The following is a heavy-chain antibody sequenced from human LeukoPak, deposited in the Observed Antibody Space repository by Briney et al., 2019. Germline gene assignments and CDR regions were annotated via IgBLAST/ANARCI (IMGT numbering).Heavy chain of an antibody. CDR3: ARELSGSFDY. CDR1: GGSISSYY. D-gene: IGHD1-26*01. Sequence: SETLSLTCPVSGGSISSYYWSWIRQPPGKGLEWIGYIYYSGSTNYNPSLKSRVTISVDTSKNQFSLKLSSVTAADTAVYYCARELSGSFDYWGQGTLVTVSS. V-gene: IGHV4-59*01. J-gene: IGHJ4*02. CDR2: IYYSGST.